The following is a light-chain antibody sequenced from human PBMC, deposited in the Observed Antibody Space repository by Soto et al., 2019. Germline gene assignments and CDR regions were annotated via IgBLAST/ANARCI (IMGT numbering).Light chain of an antibody. J-gene: IGLJ3*02. CDR2: SSN. Sequence: QAVVTQEPSFSVSPGGTVTLTCGLSSGSVSTNYYPSWYQQTPGQAPRTLMHSSNTRSSGVPDRFSGSILANKAALTITGAQAEDEADYYCSLYLGSGIRVFGGGTKLTFL. V-gene: IGLV8-61*01. CDR1: SGSVSTNYY. CDR3: SLYLGSGIRV.